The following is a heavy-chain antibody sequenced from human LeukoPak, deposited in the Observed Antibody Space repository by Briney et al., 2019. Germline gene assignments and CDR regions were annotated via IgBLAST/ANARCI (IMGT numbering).Heavy chain of an antibody. V-gene: IGHV4-4*07. D-gene: IGHD6-13*01. CDR1: GGSMSDYY. Sequence: SETLSLTCTVSGGSMSDYYWSWIRQPAGKGLEWIGRFYSSGSTNYNPSLKSRVTLSVDISKNQFSLNLSSVTAADTAVYYCARNIAAAGPSWFDPWGQGTLVTVSS. CDR3: ARNIAAAGPSWFDP. CDR2: FYSSGST. J-gene: IGHJ5*02.